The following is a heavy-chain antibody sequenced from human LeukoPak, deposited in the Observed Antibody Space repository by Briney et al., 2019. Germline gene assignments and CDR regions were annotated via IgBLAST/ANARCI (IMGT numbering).Heavy chain of an antibody. J-gene: IGHJ4*02. D-gene: IGHD3-10*01. CDR2: VTSGGNT. V-gene: IGHV4-34*01. Sequence: SETLSLTCDVYGGSFSGYLWTWIRQSPGKGLEWVGDVTSGGNTNENPSLKSRLTVSVDTSKNQFSLNLNSVTAADTGLYYCARVTRRRTTGETFGRYLDYWGPGTLVIVSS. CDR1: GGSFSGYL. CDR3: ARVTRRRTTGETFGRYLDY.